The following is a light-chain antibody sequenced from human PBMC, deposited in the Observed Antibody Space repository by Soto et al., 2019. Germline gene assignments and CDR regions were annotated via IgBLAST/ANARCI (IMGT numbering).Light chain of an antibody. CDR3: QQYNNWPST. CDR1: QTVGSN. J-gene: IGKJ1*01. V-gene: IGKV3-15*01. CDR2: GAS. Sequence: KVMAQSPATLSLSPVEMSTLSLRASQTVGSNLAWYQQKPGQAPRLLISGASTRATGIPARFSGSGSGTEFTLTISSLQSEDFAVYYCQQYNNWPSTFGQGTKV.